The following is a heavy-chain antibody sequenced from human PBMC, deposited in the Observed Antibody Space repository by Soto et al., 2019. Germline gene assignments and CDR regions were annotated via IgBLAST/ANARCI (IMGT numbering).Heavy chain of an antibody. D-gene: IGHD6-13*01. Sequence: NPSETLSLTCTVSGGSISSYYWSWIRQPPGMGLEWIGYIYYTGSTNYNPSLKSRVTISVDTSKNQFSLKLSSVTAADTAVYYCARVGSSWYLGMDVWGQGTTVTVSS. CDR3: ARVGSSWYLGMDV. J-gene: IGHJ6*02. CDR2: IYYTGST. CDR1: GGSISSYY. V-gene: IGHV4-59*01.